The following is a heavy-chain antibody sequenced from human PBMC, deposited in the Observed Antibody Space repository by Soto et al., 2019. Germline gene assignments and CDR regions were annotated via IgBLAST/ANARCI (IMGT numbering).Heavy chain of an antibody. J-gene: IGHJ4*02. V-gene: IGHV4-30-4*01. CDR1: GGSISSGDYY. CDR3: ARENGYCISTSCPNYFDY. Sequence: SETLSLTCTVSGGSISSGDYYWSWIRQPPGKGLEWIGYIYYSGSTYYNPSLKSRVTISVDTSKNQFSLKLSSVTAADTAVYYCARENGYCISTSCPNYFDYWGQGTLVTVSS. D-gene: IGHD2-2*01. CDR2: IYYSGST.